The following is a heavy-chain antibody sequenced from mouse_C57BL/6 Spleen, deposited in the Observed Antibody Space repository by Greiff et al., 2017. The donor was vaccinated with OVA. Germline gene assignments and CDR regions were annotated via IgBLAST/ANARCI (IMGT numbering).Heavy chain of an antibody. CDR2: INPNNGGT. Sequence: VQLQQSGPELVKPGASVKISCKASGYTFTDYYINWVKQSHGKSLEWIGDINPNNGGTSYNQKFKGKATLTVDKSSSTAYMELRSLTSEDSAVYYCASYSNYCMDYWGQGTSVTVSS. CDR3: ASYSNYCMDY. J-gene: IGHJ4*01. V-gene: IGHV1-26*01. CDR1: GYTFTDYY. D-gene: IGHD2-5*01.